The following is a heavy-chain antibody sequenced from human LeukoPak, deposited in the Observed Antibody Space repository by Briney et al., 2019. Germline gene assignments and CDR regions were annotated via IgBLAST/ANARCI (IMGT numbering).Heavy chain of an antibody. CDR3: ASIFGVVIEDY. J-gene: IGHJ4*02. D-gene: IGHD3-3*01. V-gene: IGHV1-46*03. CDR2: INPSGGST. CDR1: GYTFTSYY. Sequence: ASVKVSCKASGYTFTSYYMHWVRQAPGQGLEWRGIINPSGGSTSYAQKFQGAVTMTRDTSTSTVYMELSSLSSEDTDVYYCASIFGVVIEDYWGQGTLVTVSS.